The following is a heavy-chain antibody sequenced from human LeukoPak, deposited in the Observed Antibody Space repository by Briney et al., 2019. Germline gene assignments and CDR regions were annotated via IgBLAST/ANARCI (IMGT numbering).Heavy chain of an antibody. CDR1: GFTFSNYG. D-gene: IGHD4-23*01. J-gene: IGHJ4*02. V-gene: IGHV3-33*01. Sequence: PGRTLRLSCAASGFTFSNYGMHWVRQAPGKGLEWVAVIWYDASNKHYADSVKGRFTISRDNSKNTLYLQMNSLRAEDTAVYYCARDRYGANSPFDYWGQGTLVTVSS. CDR2: IWYDASNK. CDR3: ARDRYGANSPFDY.